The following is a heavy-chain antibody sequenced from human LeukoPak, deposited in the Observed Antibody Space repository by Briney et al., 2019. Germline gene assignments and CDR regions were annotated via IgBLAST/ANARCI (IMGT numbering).Heavy chain of an antibody. CDR2: SRNKARSYTT. J-gene: IGHJ4*02. CDR1: GFTFSSHS. CDR3: ARVKKENGGTTNFDY. V-gene: IGHV3-72*01. Sequence: GGSLRLSCAASGFTFSSHSMHWVRQAPGKGLEWVGRSRNKARSYTTSYAASVKGRFTISRDDSKKSVDLQMSSLKSEDTAVYYCARVKKENGGTTNFDYWGQGTLVTVSS. D-gene: IGHD1-1*01.